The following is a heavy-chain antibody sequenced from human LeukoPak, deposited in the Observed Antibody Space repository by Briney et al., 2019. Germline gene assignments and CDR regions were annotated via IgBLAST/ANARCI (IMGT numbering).Heavy chain of an antibody. CDR3: ARDSGTTGEVKFDP. V-gene: IGHV4-4*02. Sequence: PSGTLSLTCAVSGGSISSSNWWSWVRQPPGKGLEWIGEIYHSGSTNYNPSLKSRVTISVDKSKNQFSLKLRSVTAADTAVYYCARDSGTTGEVKFDPWGQGILVTVSS. J-gene: IGHJ5*02. D-gene: IGHD3-10*01. CDR2: IYHSGST. CDR1: GGSISSSNW.